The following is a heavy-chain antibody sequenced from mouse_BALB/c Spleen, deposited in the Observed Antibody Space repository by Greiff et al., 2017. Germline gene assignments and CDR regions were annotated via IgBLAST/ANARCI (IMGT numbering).Heavy chain of an antibody. D-gene: IGHD1-1*01. CDR1: GYSITSDYA. CDR3: ARSGVLHYYFDY. Sequence: EVQLVESGPGLVKPSQSLSLTCTVTGYSITSDYAWNWIRQFPGNKLEWMGYISYSGSTSYNPSLKSRISITRDTSKNQFFLQLNSVTTEDTATYYCARSGVLHYYFDYWGQGTTLTVSS. V-gene: IGHV3-2*02. J-gene: IGHJ2*01. CDR2: ISYSGST.